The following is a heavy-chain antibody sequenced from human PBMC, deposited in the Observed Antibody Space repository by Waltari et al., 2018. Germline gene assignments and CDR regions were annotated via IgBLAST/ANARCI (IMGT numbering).Heavy chain of an antibody. Sequence: QVLLQESGPGLVKPSETLSLTGTVSGASINNYYWNWLRQPAGKTLEWIGRVHVSGVTNYNPSLQSRVTVSVDTSKSQFSLRLNSLTAADTAVYYCVKAGDFEDYFDSWGQGTLVTVSS. J-gene: IGHJ4*02. D-gene: IGHD2-21*02. CDR1: GASINNYY. CDR2: VHVSGVT. CDR3: VKAGDFEDYFDS. V-gene: IGHV4-4*07.